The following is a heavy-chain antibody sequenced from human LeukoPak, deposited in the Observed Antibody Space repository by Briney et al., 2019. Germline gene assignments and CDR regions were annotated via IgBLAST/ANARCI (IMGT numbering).Heavy chain of an antibody. D-gene: IGHD3-10*01. CDR3: ARGGF. CDR2: IKEDGTEG. V-gene: IGHV3-7*04. CDR1: GFTFSRHW. Sequence: GGSLRLSCAASGFTFSRHWISWVRQAPGKGLEWVANIKEDGTEGYYVDSVKGRFTISRDNARNSLYLQMNSLKAEDTAIYYCARGGFWGQGTLVTVSS. J-gene: IGHJ4*02.